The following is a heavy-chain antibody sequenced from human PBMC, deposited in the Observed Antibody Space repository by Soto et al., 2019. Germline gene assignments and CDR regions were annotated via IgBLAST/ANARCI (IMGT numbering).Heavy chain of an antibody. Sequence: QVQLLQSGAEVKKPGASVKVSCKASGYTFTNYGITWVRQAPGQGLEWMGWISAYNGNTHYTQRLQGTVTMTTDTSTSAAYMELRGLRSDDSAVYYCARVRQLVGYCYYHMDVWGKGTTVTVSS. D-gene: IGHD6-6*01. V-gene: IGHV1-18*01. CDR2: ISAYNGNT. CDR3: ARVRQLVGYCYYHMDV. J-gene: IGHJ6*03. CDR1: GYTFTNYG.